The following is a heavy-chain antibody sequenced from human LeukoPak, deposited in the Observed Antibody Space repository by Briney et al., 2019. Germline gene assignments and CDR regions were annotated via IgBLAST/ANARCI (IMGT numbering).Heavy chain of an antibody. CDR1: AYSISSGYY. V-gene: IGHV4-61*02. CDR2: IYTSGST. J-gene: IGHJ3*02. CDR3: ARDYSGYDLDI. Sequence: SEALSLTCTVSAYSISSGYYWGWIRQPAGKGLEWIGRIYTSGSTNYNPSLKSRVTISVDTSKNQFSLKLSSVTAADTAVYYCARDYSGYDLDIWGQGTMVTVSS. D-gene: IGHD5-12*01.